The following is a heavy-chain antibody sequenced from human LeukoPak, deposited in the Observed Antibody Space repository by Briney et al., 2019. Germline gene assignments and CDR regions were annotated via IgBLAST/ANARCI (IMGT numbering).Heavy chain of an antibody. CDR2: IYYSGST. CDR3: ARQNGLVGHDAFDI. V-gene: IGHV4-59*08. Sequence: SETLSLTCTVSGGSISSYYWSWIRQPPGKGLEWIGYIYYSGSTNYNPSLKSRVTISVDTSKNQFSLKLSSVTAADTAVYYCARQNGLVGHDAFDIWGQGTMVTVSS. J-gene: IGHJ3*02. D-gene: IGHD6-19*01. CDR1: GGSISSYY.